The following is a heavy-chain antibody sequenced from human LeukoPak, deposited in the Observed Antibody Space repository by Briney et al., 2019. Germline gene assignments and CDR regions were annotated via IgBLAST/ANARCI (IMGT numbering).Heavy chain of an antibody. V-gene: IGHV1-46*01. J-gene: IGHJ6*02. Sequence: ASVKVSCKASGYTFTSYSMHWVRQAPGQGLEWMGIINPSGGSTSYAQKFQGRVTMTRDMSTSTAYMELSSLRSEDTGVYYCARGRDGYNRGVRNYYYYGMDVWGQGTTVTVSS. D-gene: IGHD5-24*01. CDR2: INPSGGST. CDR1: GYTFTSYS. CDR3: ARGRDGYNRGVRNYYYYGMDV.